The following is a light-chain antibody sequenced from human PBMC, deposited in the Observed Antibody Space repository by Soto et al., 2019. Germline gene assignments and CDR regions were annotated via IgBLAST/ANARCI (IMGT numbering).Light chain of an antibody. Sequence: SYELTQTPSVSVSPGQTARITCSGDELSKQYVYWYQQKPGQAPVLVIYKDNERASGIPERFSASSSGTTVTLTISGVRAEDEADYYCQSSDDTGNYYIFGTGTKVTV. CDR1: ELSKQY. CDR3: QSSDDTGNYYI. J-gene: IGLJ1*01. V-gene: IGLV3-25*02. CDR2: KDN.